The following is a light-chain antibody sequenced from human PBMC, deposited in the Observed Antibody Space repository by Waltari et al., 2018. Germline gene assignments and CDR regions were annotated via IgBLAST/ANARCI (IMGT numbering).Light chain of an antibody. Sequence: QSALTQPASVSGSPVKSITITCTGTSRDIGVYRYVPWYPQHPGKAPKLMIYEFFSRPSGVSGRFSGSQSGNTASLTISGLQAEDEADYYCSSFTSDSTLVFGGGTKLTVL. CDR1: SRDIGVYRY. J-gene: IGLJ3*02. CDR3: SSFTSDSTLV. CDR2: EFF. V-gene: IGLV2-14*01.